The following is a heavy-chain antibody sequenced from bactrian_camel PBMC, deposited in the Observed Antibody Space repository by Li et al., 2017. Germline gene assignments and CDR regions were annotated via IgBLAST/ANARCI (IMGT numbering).Heavy chain of an antibody. CDR2: INNGGDIT. Sequence: DVQLVESGGGLVQPGGSLRLSCVASGFSFSSYDMSWVRQVPGKGLEWVSSINNGGDITYYADSVKGRFTMSRDNAKNTLYLQLNSLKVENTAMYYCAKDRAQLWVVAPGEGNYWGQGTQVTVS. CDR3: AKDRAQLWVVAPGEGNY. V-gene: IGHV3S40*01. D-gene: IGHD6*01. J-gene: IGHJ4*01. CDR1: GFSFSSYD.